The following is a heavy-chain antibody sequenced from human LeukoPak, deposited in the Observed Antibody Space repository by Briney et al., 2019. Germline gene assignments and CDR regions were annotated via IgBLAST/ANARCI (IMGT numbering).Heavy chain of an antibody. V-gene: IGHV3-30*18. Sequence: QPGRSLRLSCAASGFTFSSYGMHWVRQAPGKGLEWVAVISYDGTNKFYADSVKGRFTISRDNSKSTLYLQMNSLRAADTAVYYCAKDADTKLLIISTSLDYWGQGTLVTVSS. J-gene: IGHJ4*02. CDR1: GFTFSSYG. D-gene: IGHD3-22*01. CDR2: ISYDGTNK. CDR3: AKDADTKLLIISTSLDY.